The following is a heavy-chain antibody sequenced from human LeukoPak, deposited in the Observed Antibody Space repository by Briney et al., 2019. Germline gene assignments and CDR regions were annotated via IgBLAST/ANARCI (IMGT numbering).Heavy chain of an antibody. D-gene: IGHD3-10*01. CDR3: ARDHWSHYYGSGGENYFDP. J-gene: IGHJ5*02. CDR1: GYSFTMYG. Sequence: ASVKVSCKASGYSFTMYGISWGRQAPGQGLEWMGWISGFNAYTNYAQKLQGRVTMTTDTSTSTAYMEVRGLRSDDTAVYYCARDHWSHYYGSGGENYFDPWGQGTLVTVSS. CDR2: ISGFNAYT. V-gene: IGHV1-18*01.